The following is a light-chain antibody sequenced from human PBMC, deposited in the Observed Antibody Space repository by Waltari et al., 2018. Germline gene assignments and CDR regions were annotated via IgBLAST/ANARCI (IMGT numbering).Light chain of an antibody. CDR2: AAS. J-gene: IGKJ4*01. CDR3: QQRYSRPAGS. V-gene: IGKV1-39*01. Sequence: DIQMTQSPSSLSAAVGDRVTITCRASQSIISVLNWYQQKPGKAHKLLIYAASNLQSGVPSRFSGNESGTDFTLTISSLQPEDFATYYCQQRYSRPAGSFGGGTRVEMK. CDR1: QSIISV.